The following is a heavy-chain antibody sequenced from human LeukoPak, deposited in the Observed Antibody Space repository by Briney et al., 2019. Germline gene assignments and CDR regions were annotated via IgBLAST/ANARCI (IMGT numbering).Heavy chain of an antibody. CDR3: ARDIPSGFYTPDY. CDR1: GFTFSDYW. D-gene: IGHD5-12*01. Sequence: GGSLRLSCIASGFTFSDYWMSWVRQAPGMGLEWVANIETDGDQKNCVDSVKGRFTISRDNARNSLYLQMSSLRVDDTAVYFCARDIPSGFYTPDYRGRGTLVTVSS. V-gene: IGHV3-7*01. CDR2: IETDGDQK. J-gene: IGHJ4*02.